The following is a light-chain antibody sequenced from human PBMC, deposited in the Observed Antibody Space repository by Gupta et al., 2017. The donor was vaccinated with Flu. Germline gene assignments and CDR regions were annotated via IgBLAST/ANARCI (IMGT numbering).Light chain of an antibody. CDR1: PLGEKY. J-gene: IGLJ1*01. CDR2: QHS. CDR3: HACDSSILYV. V-gene: IGLV3-1*01. Sequence: SYELHQPLSVSVSPGQTANIPCYGLPLGEKYCSLYQQKPGPSPVLVLYQHSKRPSGIPERFSVARSGNTATLTISGAQAMDEGYYYCHACDSSILYVCGPGTKVTVL.